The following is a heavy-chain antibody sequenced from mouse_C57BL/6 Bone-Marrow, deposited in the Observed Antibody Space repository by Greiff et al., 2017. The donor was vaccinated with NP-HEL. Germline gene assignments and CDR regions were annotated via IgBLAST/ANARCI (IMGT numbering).Heavy chain of an antibody. J-gene: IGHJ3*01. V-gene: IGHV5-4*01. CDR1: GFTFSSYA. CDR2: ISDGGSYT. Sequence: EVQGVESGGGLVKPGGSLKLSCAASGFTFSSYAMSWVRQTPEKRLEWVATISDGGSYTYYPDNVKGRFTISRDNAKNNLYLQMSHLKSEDTAMCYCAREGFAYWGQGTLVTVSA. CDR3: AREGFAY.